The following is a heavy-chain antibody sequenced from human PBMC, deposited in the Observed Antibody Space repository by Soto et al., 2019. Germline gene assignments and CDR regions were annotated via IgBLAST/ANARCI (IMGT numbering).Heavy chain of an antibody. V-gene: IGHV1-69*01. CDR2: IIPIFGTA. CDR1: GGTFSSYA. Sequence: QVQLVQSGAEVKKPGASVKVSCKASGGTFSSYAISWVRQAPGQGLEWMGGIIPIFGTANYAQKFQGRVTITADESTSTAYMELSSLRSEDTAVYYCARGWAVEMANPLGDYYGMDVWGQGTTVTVSS. CDR3: ARGWAVEMANPLGDYYGMDV. J-gene: IGHJ6*02. D-gene: IGHD5-12*01.